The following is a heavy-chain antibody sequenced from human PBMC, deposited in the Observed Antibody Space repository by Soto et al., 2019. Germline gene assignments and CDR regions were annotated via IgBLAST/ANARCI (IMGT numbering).Heavy chain of an antibody. CDR1: GGTFSSYT. V-gene: IGHV1-69*02. CDR2: IIPILGIA. D-gene: IGHD2-15*01. Sequence: QVQLVQSGAGVKKPGSSVKVSCKASGGTFSSYTISWVRQAPGQGLEWMGRIIPILGIANYAQKFQGRVTITADKSTSTAYMELSSLRSEDTAVYYCARGYCSGGSCYSPSGYMDVWGKGTTVTVSS. CDR3: ARGYCSGGSCYSPSGYMDV. J-gene: IGHJ6*03.